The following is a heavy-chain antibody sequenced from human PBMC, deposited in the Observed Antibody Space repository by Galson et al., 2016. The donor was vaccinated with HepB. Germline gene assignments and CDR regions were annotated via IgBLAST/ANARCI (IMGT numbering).Heavy chain of an antibody. Sequence: SVKVSCKAAGNTFTSYYMHWVRQAPGQGLEWMGIINPSGGRARYAQKFQGRVNMTRDTSTSTVYMELSSLRSEDTAVFYCARYGSGSFDFWGQGTLVTVSS. V-gene: IGHV1-46*01. CDR2: INPSGGRA. J-gene: IGHJ4*02. CDR3: ARYGSGSFDF. CDR1: GNTFTSYY. D-gene: IGHD3-10*01.